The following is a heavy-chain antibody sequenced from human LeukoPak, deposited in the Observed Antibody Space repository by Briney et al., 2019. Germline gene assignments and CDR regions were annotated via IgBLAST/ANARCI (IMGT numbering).Heavy chain of an antibody. J-gene: IGHJ4*02. D-gene: IGHD5-18*01. V-gene: IGHV5-51*01. Sequence: GVSLKISCKASGYSFTSYWIGWVRQVPGKGLEWMGIIDPSDSETRYTPSFQGQVTISVDKSLTTAYLQWNSLKASDTAMYYCARQTAMGRSGDYWGQGTLVTVSS. CDR3: ARQTAMGRSGDY. CDR1: GYSFTSYW. CDR2: IDPSDSET.